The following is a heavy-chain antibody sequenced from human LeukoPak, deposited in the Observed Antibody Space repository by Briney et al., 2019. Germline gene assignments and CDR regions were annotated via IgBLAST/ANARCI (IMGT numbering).Heavy chain of an antibody. V-gene: IGHV3-23*01. CDR3: AKKTPGTYPFDY. Sequence: GGSLRLSCAASGFTFSSSAMNWVRQAPGKGLEWASASGTAGDTYYADSVKGRFTISRDDSKNTLYLQMTSLRAEDTAVYYCAKKTPGTYPFDYWGQGTLVTVSP. J-gene: IGHJ4*02. D-gene: IGHD6-13*01. CDR1: GFTFSSSA. CDR2: SGTAGDT.